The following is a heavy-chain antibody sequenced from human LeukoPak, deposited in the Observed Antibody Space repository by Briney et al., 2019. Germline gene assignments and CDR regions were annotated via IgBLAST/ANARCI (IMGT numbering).Heavy chain of an antibody. CDR3: ARAHRWFDP. J-gene: IGHJ5*02. V-gene: IGHV4-34*01. CDR2: INHSGST. Sequence: PSETLSLTCAVYGGSFSGYYWSWIRQPPGKGLEWIGEINHSGSTNYNPSPKSRVTLSVDTSKNQFSLKLSSVTAADTAVYYCARAHRWFDPWGQGTLVTVSS. CDR1: GGSFSGYY.